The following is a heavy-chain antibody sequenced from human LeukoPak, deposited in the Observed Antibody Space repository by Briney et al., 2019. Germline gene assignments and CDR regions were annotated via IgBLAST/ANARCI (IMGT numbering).Heavy chain of an antibody. D-gene: IGHD6-19*01. Sequence: GGSLRLSCAASGFTFSSYAMHWVRQAPGKGLEWVAVISYDGSNKYYADSVKGRFTISRDNSKNTLYLQMNSLRAEDTAVYYCARDQGGYSSGWYVGNPIDYWGQGTLVTVSS. J-gene: IGHJ4*02. CDR2: ISYDGSNK. CDR1: GFTFSSYA. CDR3: ARDQGGYSSGWYVGNPIDY. V-gene: IGHV3-30*01.